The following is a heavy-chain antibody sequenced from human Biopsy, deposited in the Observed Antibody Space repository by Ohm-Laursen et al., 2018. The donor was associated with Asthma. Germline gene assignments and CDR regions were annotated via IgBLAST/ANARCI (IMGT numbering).Heavy chain of an antibody. CDR1: GFTFSSYA. CDR2: ISDGGHST. CDR3: ARGGYCSGVTCFPFDR. V-gene: IGHV3-23*01. J-gene: IGHJ4*02. D-gene: IGHD6-19*01. Sequence: GSLRLSCAASGFTFSSYAMNWVRQAPGKGLEWVAVISDGGHSTNYADSVRGRFTVSRDDSRDTLYLHLNSLTAEDTAVYFCARGGYCSGVTCFPFDRWGQGTRVSVSS.